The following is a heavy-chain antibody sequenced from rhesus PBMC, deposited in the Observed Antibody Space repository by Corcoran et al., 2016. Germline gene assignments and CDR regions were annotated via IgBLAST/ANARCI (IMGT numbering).Heavy chain of an antibody. V-gene: IGHV4-173*01. J-gene: IGHJ4*01. CDR3: ARAIVGTTFFFDY. Sequence: QLQLQESGPGLVKPSETLSLTCAVSCGSISSNYWSWIRQPPGKGMEWIGRISGSGSNTNYNPSLKSRVSISTDTSKNQFSLKLNSVTAADTAVYYCARAIVGTTFFFDYWGQGVLVIVSS. D-gene: IGHD1-44*01. CDR1: CGSISSNY. CDR2: ISGSGSNT.